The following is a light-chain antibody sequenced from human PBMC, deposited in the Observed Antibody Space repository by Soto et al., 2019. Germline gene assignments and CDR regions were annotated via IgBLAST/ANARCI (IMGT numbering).Light chain of an antibody. CDR1: QSVTTR. CDR3: QLYGGSPIT. V-gene: IGKV3-20*01. Sequence: EIVLTNSPGTGSLSPGERVTLSCRASQSVTTRLAWYQHKPGQAPRLLMSGASSRASGVPVRFSGSGSGTDLTLTISRLETEDCALYYCQLYGGSPITFCLGTRLESK. J-gene: IGKJ5*01. CDR2: GAS.